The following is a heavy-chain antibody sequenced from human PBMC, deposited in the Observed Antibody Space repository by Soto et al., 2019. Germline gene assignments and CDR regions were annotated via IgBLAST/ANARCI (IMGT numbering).Heavy chain of an antibody. D-gene: IGHD3-3*01. CDR1: GGSVSSHSHY. CDR3: AKTYYDVWSGFVDAFDI. J-gene: IGHJ3*02. V-gene: IGHV4-39*01. CDR2: IYYSGST. Sequence: PSETLSLTCAVSGGSVSSHSHYWGWIRQPPGKGLEWIGNIYYSGSTYYNPSLESRVTISVDTSKNQFSLRLSSVTAADTAVYYCAKTYYDVWSGFVDAFDIWGQGTMVTVSS.